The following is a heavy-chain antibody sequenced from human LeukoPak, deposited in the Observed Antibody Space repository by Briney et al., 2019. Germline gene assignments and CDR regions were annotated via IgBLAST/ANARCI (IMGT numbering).Heavy chain of an antibody. CDR1: GFRFSSYA. CDR3: AREGPLGAFDI. CDR2: IKQDGSEK. V-gene: IGHV3-7*01. D-gene: IGHD3-16*01. J-gene: IGHJ3*02. Sequence: GGSLRLSCAASGFRFSSYAMSWVRQAPGKGLEWVANIKQDGSEKYYVDSVKGRFTISRDNAKNSLYLQMNSLRAEDTAVYYCAREGPLGAFDIWGQGTMVTVSS.